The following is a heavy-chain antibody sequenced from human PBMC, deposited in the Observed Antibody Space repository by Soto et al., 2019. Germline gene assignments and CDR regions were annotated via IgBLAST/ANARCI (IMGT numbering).Heavy chain of an antibody. CDR2: MNPNSGNT. CDR3: ARGSPHDYGGNSGLDY. V-gene: IGHV1-8*01. Sequence: ASVKVSCKASGYTFTSYDINWVRQATGQGLEWMGWMNPNSGNTGYAQKFQGRVTMTRNTSISTAYMELSSLRSEDTAMYYCARGSPHDYGGNSGLDYWGQGTLVTVSS. D-gene: IGHD4-17*01. J-gene: IGHJ4*02. CDR1: GYTFTSYD.